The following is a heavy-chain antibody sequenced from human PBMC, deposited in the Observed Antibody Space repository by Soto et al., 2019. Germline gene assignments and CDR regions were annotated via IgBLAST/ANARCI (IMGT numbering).Heavy chain of an antibody. D-gene: IGHD2-15*01. V-gene: IGHV4-59*11. J-gene: IGHJ4*02. CDR3: ARGGWSLAY. Sequence: QVQLQESGPGLVSPWETLSLTCSVSGGSIISHYWSWIRQPPGKGLEWIGHSHYTGSTDYNPSHKRRLTMSGGTSKNQFSLTLSSVTAADTAVYYCARGGWSLAYWGQGTLVTVSS. CDR2: SHYTGST. CDR1: GGSIISHY.